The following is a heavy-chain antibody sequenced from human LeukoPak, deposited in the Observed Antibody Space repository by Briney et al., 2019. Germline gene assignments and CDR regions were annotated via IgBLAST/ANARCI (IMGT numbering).Heavy chain of an antibody. CDR2: ISSSSSYI. CDR3: ARDFAYCGGDCYSITDAFDI. CDR1: GFTFSSYS. D-gene: IGHD2-21*02. V-gene: IGHV3-21*01. Sequence: PGGSLRLSCAASGFTFSSYSMNWVRQAPGKGLEWVSSISSSSSYIYYADSVKGRFTISRDTAKNSLYLQMNSLRAEDTAVYYCARDFAYCGGDCYSITDAFDIWGQGTMVTVSS. J-gene: IGHJ3*02.